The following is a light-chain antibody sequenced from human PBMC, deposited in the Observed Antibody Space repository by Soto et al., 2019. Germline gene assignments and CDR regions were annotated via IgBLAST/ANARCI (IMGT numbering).Light chain of an antibody. V-gene: IGKV3-20*01. CDR3: QQYGDSPWT. J-gene: IGKJ1*01. CDR1: QSVSSNL. CDR2: GAS. Sequence: EIVLTQSPGTLSLSPGERATLSCRASQSVSSNLLAWYKQKPGQAPRLLIYGASRRATGIPDGFSGSGSGTDFPLTISRLEPEDFAGYHCQQYGDSPWTFGQGTKVEIK.